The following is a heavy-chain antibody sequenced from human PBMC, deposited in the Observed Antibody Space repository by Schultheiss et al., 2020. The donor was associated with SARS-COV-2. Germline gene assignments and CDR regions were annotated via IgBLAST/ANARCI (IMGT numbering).Heavy chain of an antibody. CDR1: GFTFSSYA. CDR2: VSGSGFST. J-gene: IGHJ6*02. CDR3: AKDLLRITMVRGVIISRYGMDV. Sequence: GGSLRLSCAASGFTFSSYAMSWVRQAPGKGLEWVSSVSGSGFSTYSADSVQGRFSVSRDNSKNTLYLQMNSLRAEDTAVYYCAKDLLRITMVRGVIISRYGMDVWGQGTTVTVSS. V-gene: IGHV3-23*01. D-gene: IGHD3-10*01.